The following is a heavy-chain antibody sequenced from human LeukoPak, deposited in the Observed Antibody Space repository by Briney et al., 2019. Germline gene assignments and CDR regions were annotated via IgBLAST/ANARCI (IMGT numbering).Heavy chain of an antibody. Sequence: SGGSLRLSYAASGFTFDDYAMHWVRQAPGKGLEWVSGINWNGDSVNYADSVKGRFTISRDNAKNSLYLRMNSLRAEDTALYYCARDLLGSWGQGTLVTVSS. V-gene: IGHV3-9*01. CDR3: ARDLLGS. CDR1: GFTFDDYA. J-gene: IGHJ5*02. CDR2: INWNGDSV.